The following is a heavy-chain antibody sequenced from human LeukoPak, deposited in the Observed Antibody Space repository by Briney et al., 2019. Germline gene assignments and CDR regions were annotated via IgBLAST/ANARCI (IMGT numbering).Heavy chain of an antibody. CDR3: ASAFGGVIVA. CDR1: GGSISSGGYS. Sequence: SQTLSLTCAVSGGSISSGGYSWSWIRQPPGTGLEWIGYIYHSGSTYYNPSLKSRVTISVDRSKNQFSLKLSSVTAADTAVYYCASAFGGVIVAWGQGTLVTVSS. J-gene: IGHJ5*02. D-gene: IGHD3-16*02. V-gene: IGHV4-30-2*01. CDR2: IYHSGST.